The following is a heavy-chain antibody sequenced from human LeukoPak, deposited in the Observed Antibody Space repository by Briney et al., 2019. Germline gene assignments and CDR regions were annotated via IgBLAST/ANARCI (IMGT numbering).Heavy chain of an antibody. CDR1: GFTFSSYG. V-gene: IGHV3-30*02. J-gene: IGHJ4*02. D-gene: IGHD6-19*01. CDR2: IRYDGSNK. Sequence: GGSLRLSCAASGFTFSSYGMHWVRQAPGKGLEWVAFIRYDGSNKYYEDSVKGRFTISRDNSKNTLYLQMNSLRAEDTAVYYCAKDSGANIAVAGTDFDYWGQGTLVTVSS. CDR3: AKDSGANIAVAGTDFDY.